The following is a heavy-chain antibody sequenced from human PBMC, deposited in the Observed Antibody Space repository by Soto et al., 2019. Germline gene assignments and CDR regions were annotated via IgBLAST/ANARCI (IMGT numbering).Heavy chain of an antibody. V-gene: IGHV2-5*02. CDR2: IYWDDDK. CDR3: ILGRCSGYCLHFYSSYYCYGRDG. J-gene: IGHJ6*02. CDR1: AFSLSTGGVG. D-gene: IGHD5-12*01. Sequence: QITLKESGPTLVKPTQTLTLTCTFSAFSLSTGGVGVGWIRQPPGKALEWLALIYWDDDKRYSPSLKSRLTSTKLTSKNPVILTMTNMHPVHTATYYCILGRCSGYCLHFYSSYYCYGRDGWGHGTTVTESS.